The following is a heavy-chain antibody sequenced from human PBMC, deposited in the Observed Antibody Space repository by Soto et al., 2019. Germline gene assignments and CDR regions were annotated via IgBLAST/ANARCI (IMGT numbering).Heavy chain of an antibody. D-gene: IGHD3-9*01. CDR1: GYIFTGYY. CDR3: ATDKFAFDM. J-gene: IGHJ3*02. Sequence: AAVKVSCKASGYIFTGYYIQGVGQAPGRGVEWMGWINTKTGGTNYAQKFQGRVTMTRDTSINTAYMEVSRLRYDDTALYCCATDKFAFDMWGQGTMVTVSS. V-gene: IGHV1-2*02. CDR2: INTKTGGT.